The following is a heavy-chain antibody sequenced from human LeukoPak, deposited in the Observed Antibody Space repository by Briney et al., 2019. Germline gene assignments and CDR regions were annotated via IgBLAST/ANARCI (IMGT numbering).Heavy chain of an antibody. CDR3: AVTYYYDSSGYSDY. CDR2: ISSSGSTI. J-gene: IGHJ4*02. V-gene: IGHV3-11*01. Sequence: PGGSLRLSCAASGFTFSDYYMSWIRQAPGKGLEWVSYISSSGSTIYYADSVKGRFTVSRDNAKNSLYLQMNSLRAEDTAVYYCAVTYYYDSSGYSDYWGQGTLVTVSS. D-gene: IGHD3-22*01. CDR1: GFTFSDYY.